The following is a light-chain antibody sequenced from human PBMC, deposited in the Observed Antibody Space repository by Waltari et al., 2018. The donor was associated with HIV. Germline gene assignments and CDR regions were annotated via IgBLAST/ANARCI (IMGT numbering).Light chain of an antibody. CDR3: ATWDSNLSSVI. CDR2: EDN. J-gene: IGLJ2*01. V-gene: IGLV1-51*01. Sequence: QSVLTQPPSVSAAPRHKVSISCSGSSSNTGTKYVFWYQQLPGTAPKLLIYEDNKRPSGIPGRFSGSKSGTSATLAITGLQTGDEADYYCATWDSNLSSVIFGGGTRVTVL. CDR1: SSNTGTKY.